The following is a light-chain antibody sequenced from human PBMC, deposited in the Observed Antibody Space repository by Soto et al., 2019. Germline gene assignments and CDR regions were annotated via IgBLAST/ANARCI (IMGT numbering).Light chain of an antibody. Sequence: DIQMTQSPSTLSRSVGDRDTITCRASQIIDTWLAWYQQKPGKAPKVLISKVSNLESGVPSRFSGSGSGTEFTLTISSLQPDDFTTYYCQQYKRSWTFGQGTKVDIK. V-gene: IGKV1-5*03. J-gene: IGKJ1*01. CDR1: QIIDTW. CDR3: QQYKRSWT. CDR2: KVS.